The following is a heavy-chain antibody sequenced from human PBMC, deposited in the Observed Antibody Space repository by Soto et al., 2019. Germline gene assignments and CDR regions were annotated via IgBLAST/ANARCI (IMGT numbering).Heavy chain of an antibody. CDR1: GYIF. V-gene: IGHV1-18*01. J-gene: IGHJ6*02. Sequence: ASVKVSCKASGYIFISWVRQAPGQGLEWMGWISAYNGNTNYAQKFQGRVTMTTDTSTSTAYMELRSLTSDDTAVYFCATVAKAGSDYYYSGMDVWGQGTTVTVS. D-gene: IGHD6-13*01. CDR2: ISAYNGNT. CDR3: ATVAKAGSDYYYSGMDV.